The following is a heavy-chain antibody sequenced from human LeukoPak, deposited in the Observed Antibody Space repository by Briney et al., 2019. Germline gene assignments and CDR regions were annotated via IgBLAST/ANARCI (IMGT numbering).Heavy chain of an antibody. J-gene: IGHJ6*03. V-gene: IGHV1-2*02. CDR1: GYTFTGYH. Sequence: ASVKDSCKASGYTFTGYHIHWVRQAPGQGLEWMGWINPNSGDTKYVQKFQGRVTMTRDTSNSTAYMELSRLRSDDTAVYYCARDASGIYYYYSYMDFWDKGTTVTVSS. CDR3: ARDASGIYYYYSYMDF. D-gene: IGHD3-10*01. CDR2: INPNSGDT.